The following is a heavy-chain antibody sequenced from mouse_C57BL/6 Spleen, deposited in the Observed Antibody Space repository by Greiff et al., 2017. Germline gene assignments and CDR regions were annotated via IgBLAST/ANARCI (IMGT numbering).Heavy chain of an antibody. V-gene: IGHV1-69*01. J-gene: IGHJ4*01. D-gene: IGHD2-2*01. CDR1: GYTFTSYW. Sequence: QVQLQQPGAELVMPGASVKLSCKASGYTFTSYWMHWVKQRPGQGLEWIGEIDPSDSYTNYNQKFKGKSTLTVDKSSSTAYMQLSSLTSEDSAVYYGARSPWLHPQAMDYWGQGTSVTVSS. CDR2: IDPSDSYT. CDR3: ARSPWLHPQAMDY.